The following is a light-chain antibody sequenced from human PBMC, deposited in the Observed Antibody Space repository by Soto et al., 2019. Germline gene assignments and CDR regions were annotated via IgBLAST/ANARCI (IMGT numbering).Light chain of an antibody. CDR2: DAS. CDR3: LQYHEYW. CDR1: HSINSW. Sequence: DIQMNRWASTHAASFLDKVTITCRASHSINSWLAWYQQKPGKAPKLLIYDASSLESGVPSRFSGSGSGTEFTLTISSLQPDDFATYYCLQYHEYWFGQGTKVDIK. V-gene: IGKV1-5*01. J-gene: IGKJ1*01.